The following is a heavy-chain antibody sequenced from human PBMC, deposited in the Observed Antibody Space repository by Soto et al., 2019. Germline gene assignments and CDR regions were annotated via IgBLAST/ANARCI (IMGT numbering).Heavy chain of an antibody. Sequence: EVQVVESGGGLAQPGGSLRLSCAASGFTVSSSYMSWVRQAPGKRLEWVSVIYAGGDTFYADSVKGRFTISRDNSENTLYLQMSSLRVEDTAGYYCALQCTGGNCFGYWGQGTLVTVSA. CDR2: IYAGGDT. CDR3: ALQCTGGNCFGY. J-gene: IGHJ4*02. D-gene: IGHD2-8*02. V-gene: IGHV3-66*01. CDR1: GFTVSSSY.